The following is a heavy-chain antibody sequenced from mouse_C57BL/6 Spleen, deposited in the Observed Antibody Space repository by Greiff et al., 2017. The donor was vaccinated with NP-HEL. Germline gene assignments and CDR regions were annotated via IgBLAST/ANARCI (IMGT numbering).Heavy chain of an antibody. D-gene: IGHD4-1*01. Sequence: EVQLQESGPELVKPGASVKIPCKASGYTFTDYNMDWVKQSHGKSLEWIGDINPNNGGTIYNQKFKGKATLTVDKSSSTAYMELRSLTSEDTAVYYWAREEGMGRAWCAYWGQGTLVTVSA. J-gene: IGHJ3*01. CDR3: AREEGMGRAWCAY. CDR2: INPNNGGT. V-gene: IGHV1-18*01. CDR1: GYTFTDYN.